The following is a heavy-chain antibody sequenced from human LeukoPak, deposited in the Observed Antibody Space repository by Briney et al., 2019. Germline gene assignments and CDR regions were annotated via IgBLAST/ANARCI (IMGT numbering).Heavy chain of an antibody. CDR2: IYSDGST. V-gene: IGHV3-53*05. J-gene: IGHJ4*02. CDR1: GFSVSSNY. D-gene: IGHD4-23*01. Sequence: PGGSLRLSCAASGFSVSSNYVTWVRQPPGKGLEWVSVIYSDGSTYYADSVKGRFTISRDNSKNTLYLQMNSLRVEDTAVYYCTDAVAGWGQGTLVTASS. CDR3: TDAVAG.